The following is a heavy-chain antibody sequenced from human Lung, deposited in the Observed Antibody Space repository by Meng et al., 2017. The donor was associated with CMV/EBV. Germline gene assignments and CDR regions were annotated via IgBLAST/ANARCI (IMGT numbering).Heavy chain of an antibody. J-gene: IGHJ4*02. V-gene: IGHV3-48*04. CDR2: IRRDSSAV. D-gene: IGHD6-13*01. Sequence: GESLKISCAASGFSFSDYSMNWVRQAPGRGLEWVSYIRRDSSAVYYADSVKGRFTISRDNAKNSLYLQMNSLRAEDTAVYYCANLFGSSWESEYWGQGTLVTVSS. CDR3: ANLFGSSWESEY. CDR1: GFSFSDYS.